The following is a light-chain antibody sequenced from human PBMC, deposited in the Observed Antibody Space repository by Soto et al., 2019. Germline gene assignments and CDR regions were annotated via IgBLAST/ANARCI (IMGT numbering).Light chain of an antibody. CDR3: QVWDSSSDPLYV. J-gene: IGLJ1*01. V-gene: IGLV3-21*04. Sequence: SYELTQPPSVSVAPGKKARITCGGNNIGSKSVHWYQQKPGQAPVLVIYYDSDRPSGIPERFSGSNSGNTATLTISRVEAGDEADYYCQVWDSSSDPLYVFGTGTKLTVL. CDR2: YDS. CDR1: NIGSKS.